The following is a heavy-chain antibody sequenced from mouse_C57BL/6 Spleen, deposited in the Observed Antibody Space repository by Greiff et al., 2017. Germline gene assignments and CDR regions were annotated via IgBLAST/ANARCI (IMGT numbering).Heavy chain of an antibody. CDR3: ARGNWDGFAY. D-gene: IGHD4-1*01. Sequence: QVQLQQPGAELVKPGASVKLSCKASGYTFTSYWMQWVKQRPGQGLEWIGEIDPSDSYTNYNQKFKGKATLTVDPSSSTAYMQLSSLTSEDSAVYYCARGNWDGFAYWGQGTLVTVSA. V-gene: IGHV1-50*01. CDR1: GYTFTSYW. CDR2: IDPSDSYT. J-gene: IGHJ3*01.